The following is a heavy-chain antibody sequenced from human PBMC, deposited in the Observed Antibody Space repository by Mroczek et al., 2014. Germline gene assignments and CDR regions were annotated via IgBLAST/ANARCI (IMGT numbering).Heavy chain of an antibody. CDR3: ATMGYYYYGMDV. CDR2: MNPNSGNT. Sequence: QVQLQQWGAEVKKPGASVKVSCKASGYTFTSYDINWVRQATGQGLEWMGWMNPNSGNTGYAQKFQGRVTMTRNTSISTAYMELSSLRSEDTAVYYCATMGYYYYGMDVWGQGTTVTVSS. V-gene: IGHV1-8*01. CDR1: GYTFTSYD. D-gene: IGHD1-26*01. J-gene: IGHJ6*02.